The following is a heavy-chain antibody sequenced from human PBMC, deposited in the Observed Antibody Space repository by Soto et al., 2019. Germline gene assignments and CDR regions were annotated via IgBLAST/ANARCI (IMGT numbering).Heavy chain of an antibody. V-gene: IGHV3-30-3*01. D-gene: IGHD2-15*01. CDR1: RLTFSDFV. CDR3: ASPYCTGDGCSSGGNYYFYYGMDV. J-gene: IGHJ6*02. Sequence: GGSLRLSCAASRLTFSDFVIHWIRQAPGKGLEWVAVISSDGSSKYYADSLKGRFFIARDNSKNTLYLQINDLRAEDTGVYYCASPYCTGDGCSSGGNYYFYYGMDVWGQGTTVTVSS. CDR2: ISSDGSSK.